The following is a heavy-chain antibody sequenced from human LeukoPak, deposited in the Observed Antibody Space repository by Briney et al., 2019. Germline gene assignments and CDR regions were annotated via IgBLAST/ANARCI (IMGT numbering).Heavy chain of an antibody. CDR2: ISGSGGST. CDR1: GFTFSSYA. J-gene: IGHJ4*02. CDR3: AKDIRSRPGIAAASHGI. D-gene: IGHD6-13*01. Sequence: GGSLRLSCAASGFTFSSYAMSWVRQAPGKGLEWVSAISGSGGSTYYADSVKGRFTISRDNSKNTLYLQMNSLRAEDTAVYYCAKDIRSRPGIAAASHGIWGQGTLVTVSS. V-gene: IGHV3-23*01.